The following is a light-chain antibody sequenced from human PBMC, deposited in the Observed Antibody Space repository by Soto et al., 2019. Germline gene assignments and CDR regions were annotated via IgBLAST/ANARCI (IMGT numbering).Light chain of an antibody. Sequence: DIQFTQSPSFLSASAGDGVTITCRASGGISNYLAGCQQKPAKVPKVLIYVASALQSGVPSRFSGSGSGRDFTLTISSLQPEDVATYYCQAYNSGLTFGGGTKVDI. J-gene: IGKJ4*01. CDR3: QAYNSGLT. V-gene: IGKV1-27*01. CDR2: VAS. CDR1: GGISNY.